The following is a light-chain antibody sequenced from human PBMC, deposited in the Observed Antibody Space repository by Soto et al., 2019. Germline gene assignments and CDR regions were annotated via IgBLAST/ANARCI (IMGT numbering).Light chain of an antibody. J-gene: IGKJ5*01. CDR1: QSFSSSF. CDR2: GAS. V-gene: IGKV3-20*01. Sequence: IALTDAPVTLSFSPWGRATLSCLASQSFSSSFLAWYQQRPGQSPRLIIYGASSRATGAPDRFSGSGSGTDFTLTISRLEPEDFAVYYRQQYGSSCAFGQGTQLEIK. CDR3: QQYGSSCA.